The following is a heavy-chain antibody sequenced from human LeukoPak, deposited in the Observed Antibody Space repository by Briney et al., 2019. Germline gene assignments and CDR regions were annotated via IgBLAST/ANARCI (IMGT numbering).Heavy chain of an antibody. CDR2: ISGSGGST. D-gene: IGHD4-23*01. CDR3: ASQDYGDNPGIDY. CDR1: GFTFSSYA. V-gene: IGHV3-23*01. J-gene: IGHJ4*02. Sequence: GGSLRLSCAASGFTFSSYAMSWVRQAPGKGLEWVSAISGSGGSTYYADSVKGRFTISRDNSKNTLYLQMNSLRTEDTAVYYCASQDYGDNPGIDYWGQGTLVTVSS.